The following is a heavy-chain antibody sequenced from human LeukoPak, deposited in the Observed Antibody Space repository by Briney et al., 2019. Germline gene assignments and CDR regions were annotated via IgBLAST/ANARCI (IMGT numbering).Heavy chain of an antibody. J-gene: IGHJ4*02. CDR2: INSSSSYI. CDR1: GFTFSSYS. V-gene: IGHV3-21*01. CDR3: AQSHDFWSGYRYWYFDY. Sequence: GGSLRLSCAASGFTFSSYSMNWVRQAPGKGLDWVSSINSSSSYIYYADSVKGRFTISRDNAKNSLYLQMNRLRAEDTAVYYCAQSHDFWSGYRYWYFDYWGQGTLVTVPS. D-gene: IGHD3-3*01.